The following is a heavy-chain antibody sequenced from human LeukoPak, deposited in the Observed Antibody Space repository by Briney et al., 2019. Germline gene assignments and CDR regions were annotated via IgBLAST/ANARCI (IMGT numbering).Heavy chain of an antibody. V-gene: IGHV5-51*01. Sequence: GESLQISCKGSGYSFTNYWIGWVRQLPGKGLECMGIIYPGDSDTRYSPSFQGQVTISVDKSITTAYLQWSSLKASDTAMYYCARLGCSTRSCYYYYYMDVWGKGTTVTVSS. J-gene: IGHJ6*03. D-gene: IGHD2-2*01. CDR2: IYPGDSDT. CDR1: GYSFTNYW. CDR3: ARLGCSTRSCYYYYYMDV.